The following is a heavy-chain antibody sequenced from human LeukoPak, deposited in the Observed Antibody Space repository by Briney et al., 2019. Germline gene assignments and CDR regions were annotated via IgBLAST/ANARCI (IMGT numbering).Heavy chain of an antibody. Sequence: SETLSLTCTVSGGSISSYYWSWIRQPPGKGLEWIGYIYYSGSTNYNPSLKSRVTISVDTSKNQFSLKLSSVTAADTAVYYCAAVAGLGNAFDIWGQGTMVTVSS. CDR1: GGSISSYY. V-gene: IGHV4-59*01. CDR3: AAVAGLGNAFDI. CDR2: IYYSGST. J-gene: IGHJ3*02. D-gene: IGHD6-19*01.